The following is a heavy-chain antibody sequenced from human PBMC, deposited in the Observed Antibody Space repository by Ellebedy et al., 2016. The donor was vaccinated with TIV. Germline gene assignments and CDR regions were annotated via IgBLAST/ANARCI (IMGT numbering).Heavy chain of an antibody. CDR3: ARGDFYYGMDV. D-gene: IGHD1-26*01. J-gene: IGHJ6*02. CDR1: GLRVDSNY. Sequence: GESLKISXAVSGLRVDSNYMNWVRQAPGRGLEWVSIVYSGGTTYYRDSVKGRFTISRDNSKNTVYLQMNSLKVEDTAVYFCARGDFYYGMDVWGLGTTVSVSS. V-gene: IGHV3-53*01. CDR2: VYSGGTT.